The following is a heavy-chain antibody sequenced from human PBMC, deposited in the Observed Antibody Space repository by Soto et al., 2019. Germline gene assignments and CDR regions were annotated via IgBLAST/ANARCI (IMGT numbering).Heavy chain of an antibody. CDR1: GFTFSGSA. Sequence: GGSLRLSCAASGFTFSGSAMHWVRQASGKGLEWVGRIRSKANSYATAYAASVKGRFTISRDDSKNTAYLQMNSLKTEDTAVYYCTRQGYYDSSGYSGLTAFDIWGQGTMVTVSS. CDR2: IRSKANSYAT. V-gene: IGHV3-73*01. D-gene: IGHD3-22*01. CDR3: TRQGYYDSSGYSGLTAFDI. J-gene: IGHJ3*02.